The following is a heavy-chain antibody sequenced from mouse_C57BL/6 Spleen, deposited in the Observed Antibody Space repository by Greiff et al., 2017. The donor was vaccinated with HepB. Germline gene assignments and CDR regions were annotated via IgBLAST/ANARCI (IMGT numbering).Heavy chain of an antibody. CDR1: GFTFSSYT. Sequence: EVQVVESGGGLVKPGGSLKLSCAASGFTFSSYTMSWVRQTPEKRLEWVATISGGGGNTYYPDSVKGRFTISRDNAKNTLYLQMSSLRSEDTALYYCARQTTVVAIDYWGQGTTLTVSS. J-gene: IGHJ2*01. D-gene: IGHD1-1*01. V-gene: IGHV5-9*01. CDR2: ISGGGGNT. CDR3: ARQTTVVAIDY.